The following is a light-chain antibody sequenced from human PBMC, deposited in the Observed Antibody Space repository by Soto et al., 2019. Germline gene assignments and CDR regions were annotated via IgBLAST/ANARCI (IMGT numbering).Light chain of an antibody. V-gene: IGLV1-40*01. J-gene: IGLJ1*01. Sequence: QSVLTQPPSVSGAPGQRVTISRTGSSSNIGAGYDVHWYQQLPGTAPKLLIYGNSNRPSGVPDRFSGSKSGTSASLAITGLQAEDEADYYCQSYDSSLSGHYVFGTGTKATVL. CDR1: SSNIGAGYD. CDR2: GNS. CDR3: QSYDSSLSGHYV.